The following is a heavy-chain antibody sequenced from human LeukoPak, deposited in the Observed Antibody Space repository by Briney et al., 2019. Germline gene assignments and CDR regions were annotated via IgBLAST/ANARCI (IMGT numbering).Heavy chain of an antibody. CDR3: ARSDSSGYLEAY. D-gene: IGHD3-22*01. CDR2: VRNKANSYTT. Sequence: GGSLRLPCVDSGFTFSAHYMDWVRQAPGKGLEWVGRVRNKANSYTTEYAASVKDRFIISRDDSKSSLYLQMNSLKIEDTAVYYCARSDSSGYLEAYWGQGTLVTVSS. J-gene: IGHJ4*02. CDR1: GFTFSAHY. V-gene: IGHV3-72*01.